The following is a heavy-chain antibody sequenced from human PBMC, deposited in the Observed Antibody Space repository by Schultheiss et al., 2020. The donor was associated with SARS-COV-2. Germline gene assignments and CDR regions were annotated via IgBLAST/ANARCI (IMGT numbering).Heavy chain of an antibody. CDR3: ARDTSSSSVLYYYYGMDV. Sequence: GGSLRLSCAASGFTFDDYAMHWVRQAPGKGLEWVSGISWNSGSIGYADSVKGRFTISRDNAKNSLYLQMNSLRAEDTAVYYCARDTSSSSVLYYYYGMDVWGQGTTVTVSS. CDR1: GFTFDDYA. CDR2: ISWNSGSI. V-gene: IGHV3-9*01. J-gene: IGHJ6*02. D-gene: IGHD6-6*01.